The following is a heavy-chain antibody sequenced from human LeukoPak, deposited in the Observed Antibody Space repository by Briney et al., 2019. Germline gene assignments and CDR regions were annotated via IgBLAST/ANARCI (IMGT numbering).Heavy chain of an antibody. CDR2: ISNSGSII. J-gene: IGHJ3*02. CDR3: ARETLGVSAFDI. CDR1: GFIFSDYY. D-gene: IGHD2-8*02. Sequence: PGGSLRLSCAASGFIFSDYYMSYIRQAPGKGLEWVSYISNSGSIIKYADSVKGRFTISRDNTKNSLYLQMSSLRGEDTAVYYCARETLGVSAFDIWGQGTMVTVSS. V-gene: IGHV3-11*01.